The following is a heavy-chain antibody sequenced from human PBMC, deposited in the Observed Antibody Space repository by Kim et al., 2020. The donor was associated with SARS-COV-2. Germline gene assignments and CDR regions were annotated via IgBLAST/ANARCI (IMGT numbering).Heavy chain of an antibody. CDR3: AKDMRRLRLFGPQYYYYGMDV. CDR2: IYSGGSST. CDR1: GFTFSSYA. V-gene: IGHV3-23*03. D-gene: IGHD3-10*02. J-gene: IGHJ6*02. Sequence: GGSLRLSCAASGFTFSSYAMSWVRQAPGKGLEWVSVIYSGGSSTYYADSVKGRFTISRDNSKNTLYLQMNSLRAEDTAVYYCAKDMRRLRLFGPQYYYYGMDVWGQGTTVTVSS.